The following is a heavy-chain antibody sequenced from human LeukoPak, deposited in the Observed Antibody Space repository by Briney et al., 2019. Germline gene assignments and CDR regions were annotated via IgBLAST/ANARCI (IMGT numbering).Heavy chain of an antibody. J-gene: IGHJ4*02. V-gene: IGHV1-2*02. CDR1: GYTFTAQY. D-gene: IGHD6-19*01. CDR2: INPNNGDT. CDR3: ARDFQVAGTYYFDY. Sequence: ASVKVSCKASGYTFTAQYMHWVRQAPGQGLEWMGWINPNNGDTKYAQSFLGRVTMTRDTSTTTAYMELSRLRSDDTAVYYCARDFQVAGTYYFDYWGQGTLVTVSS.